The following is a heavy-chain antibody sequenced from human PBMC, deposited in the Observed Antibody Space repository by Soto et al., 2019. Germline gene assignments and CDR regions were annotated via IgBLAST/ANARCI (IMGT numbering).Heavy chain of an antibody. Sequence: GGSLRLSCAASGFTFSGYAMSWVRQAPGKGLEWVSAISGSGGSTYYADSVKGRFTISRDNSKNTLYLQMNSLRAEDTAVYYCAKVMGIVGARPRDYYYYGMDVWGQGTTVTVSS. CDR3: AKVMGIVGARPRDYYYYGMDV. CDR2: ISGSGGST. D-gene: IGHD1-26*01. V-gene: IGHV3-23*01. CDR1: GFTFSGYA. J-gene: IGHJ6*02.